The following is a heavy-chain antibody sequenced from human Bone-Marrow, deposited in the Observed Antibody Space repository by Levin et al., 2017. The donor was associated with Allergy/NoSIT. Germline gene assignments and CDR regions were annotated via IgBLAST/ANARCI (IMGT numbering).Heavy chain of an antibody. D-gene: IGHD2-15*01. CDR3: AKYTYTCSGGSCYFFDY. CDR2: ISLDGNTQ. J-gene: IGHJ4*02. Sequence: GGSLRLSCAVSGFTFRNYAMHWVRQAPGRGLEWVAFISLDGNTQYYADSVKGRFTVSRDNSNNTLHLQMNSLRVEDTAIYYCAKYTYTCSGGSCYFFDYWGQGALVTVSS. CDR1: GFTFRNYA. V-gene: IGHV3-30*18.